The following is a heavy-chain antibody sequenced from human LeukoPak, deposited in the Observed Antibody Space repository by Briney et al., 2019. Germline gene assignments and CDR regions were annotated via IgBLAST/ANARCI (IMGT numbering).Heavy chain of an antibody. CDR1: GFTFSTYT. D-gene: IGHD4-17*01. J-gene: IGHJ4*02. V-gene: IGHV3-21*01. Sequence: GGSLRLSCAASGFTFSTYTMNWVRQAPGKGLEWVSSISSDSTYIYYADSVKGRFTISGDNAKNSLYLQMNSLRAEDTAVYYCARDSGDYCFDYWGQGTLVTVSS. CDR3: ARDSGDYCFDY. CDR2: ISSDSTYI.